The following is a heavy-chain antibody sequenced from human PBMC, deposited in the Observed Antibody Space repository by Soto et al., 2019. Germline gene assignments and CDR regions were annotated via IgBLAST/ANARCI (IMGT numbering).Heavy chain of an antibody. CDR3: ARDLGDLNSENYREGFDP. D-gene: IGHD1-26*01. Sequence: SVKVSCKASGYTFTSYTMHWVRQAPGQRLEWMGRIIPILGIANYAQKFQGRVTITADKSTSTAYMELSSLRSEDTAVYYCARDLGDLNSENYREGFDPWGQGTLVTVSS. CDR2: IIPILGIA. V-gene: IGHV1-69*04. CDR1: GYTFTSYT. J-gene: IGHJ5*02.